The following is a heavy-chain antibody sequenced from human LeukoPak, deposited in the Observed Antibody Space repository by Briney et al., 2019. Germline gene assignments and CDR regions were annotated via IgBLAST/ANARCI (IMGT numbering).Heavy chain of an antibody. J-gene: IGHJ4*02. CDR2: IYTSGST. V-gene: IGHV4-4*07. CDR1: GGSISSYY. Sequence: SETLSLTCTVSGGSISSYYWSWLRQPAGKGLEWIGRIYTSGSTNYNPSLKSRVTMSVDTSKNQFSLKLSSVTAADTAMYYCASISYYYDSSGYFDYWGQGTLVTVSS. D-gene: IGHD3-22*01. CDR3: ASISYYYDSSGYFDY.